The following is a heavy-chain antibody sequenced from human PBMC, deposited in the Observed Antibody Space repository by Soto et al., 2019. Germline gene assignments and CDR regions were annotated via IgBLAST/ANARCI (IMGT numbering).Heavy chain of an antibody. J-gene: IGHJ4*02. CDR1: GFSFSDYY. CDR2: ISSSGDII. D-gene: IGHD3-22*01. V-gene: IGHV3-11*01. CDR3: ARDLGYYASDGYFDY. Sequence: QVHLVESGGGLVKPGGSLRLSCAGSGFSFSDYYMSWIRQAPGKGLEWVSYISSSGDIIYYADSVKGRFTISRDNAKNSLYLQMNSLRAEDTAVYYCARDLGYYASDGYFDYWGQGTVVTVSS.